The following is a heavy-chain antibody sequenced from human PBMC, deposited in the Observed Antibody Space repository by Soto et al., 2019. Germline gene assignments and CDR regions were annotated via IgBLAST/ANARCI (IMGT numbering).Heavy chain of an antibody. CDR3: AAAEGIAAAGSSFDY. V-gene: IGHV4-31*03. Sequence: QVQLQESGPGLVKPSQTLSLTCTVSGGCISSGGYYWSWIRQHPGKGLEWIGYIYYSGSTYYNPSLNSRVTISVDTSKNQFSLKLSSMTAAETAVYYGAAAEGIAAAGSSFDYWGQGTLVTFSS. J-gene: IGHJ4*02. CDR2: IYYSGST. CDR1: GGCISSGGYY. D-gene: IGHD6-13*01.